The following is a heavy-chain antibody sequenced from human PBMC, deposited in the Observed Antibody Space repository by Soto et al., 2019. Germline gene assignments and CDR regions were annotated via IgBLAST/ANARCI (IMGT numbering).Heavy chain of an antibody. CDR3: AKEGRYSSSRGYFDY. J-gene: IGHJ4*02. Sequence: EVQLLESGGGLVQPGGSLRLSCAASGFTFSSYGMSWVRQAPGKGLEWVTGISGSGGSTYYADSVKGLFTISRDNPRNTRYQQRKSLRAEDTAVDYCAKEGRYSSSRGYFDYWGQGTLVIVSS. CDR2: ISGSGGST. CDR1: GFTFSSYG. V-gene: IGHV3-23*01. D-gene: IGHD6-13*01.